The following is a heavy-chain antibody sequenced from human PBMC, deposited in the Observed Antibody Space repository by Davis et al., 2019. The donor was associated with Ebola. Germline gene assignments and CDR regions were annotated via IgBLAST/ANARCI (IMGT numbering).Heavy chain of an antibody. CDR1: GGSISSSNW. J-gene: IGHJ6*02. V-gene: IGHV4-4*02. D-gene: IGHD6-6*01. Sequence: SETLSLTCAVSGGSISSSNWWSWVRQPPGKGLEWIGEINHSGSTNYNPSLKSRVTISVDTSKNQFSLKLSSVTAADTAVYYCARARRIAARPPFDYYYGMDVWGQGTTVTVSS. CDR2: INHSGST. CDR3: ARARRIAARPPFDYYYGMDV.